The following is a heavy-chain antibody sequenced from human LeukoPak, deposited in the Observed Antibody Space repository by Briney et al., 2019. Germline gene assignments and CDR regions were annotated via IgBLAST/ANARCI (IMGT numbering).Heavy chain of an antibody. Sequence: GGSLRLSCAAPGFTFSSYWMSWVRQAPGKGLEWVANIKQDGSEKYYVDSVKGRFTISRDNAKNSLYLQMNSLRAEDTAVYYCARFGVSSSWYVWGQGTLVTVSS. D-gene: IGHD6-13*01. J-gene: IGHJ4*02. CDR2: IKQDGSEK. CDR1: GFTFSSYW. CDR3: ARFGVSSSWYV. V-gene: IGHV3-7*01.